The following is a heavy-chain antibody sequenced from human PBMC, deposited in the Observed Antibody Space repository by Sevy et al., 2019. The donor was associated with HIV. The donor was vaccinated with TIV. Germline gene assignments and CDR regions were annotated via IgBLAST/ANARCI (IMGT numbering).Heavy chain of an antibody. V-gene: IGHV1-2*02. CDR2: INPNSGGT. CDR1: GYTFTGYY. D-gene: IGHD2-2*01. Sequence: ASVKVSCKASGYTFTGYYMHWVRQAPGQGLEWMGWINPNSGGTNYAQKFQGRVTMTRDTSISTAYMELSRLRSDDTAVYYCARVGGCSSTSYYWYFDLWGRGTLVTVSS. J-gene: IGHJ2*01. CDR3: ARVGGCSSTSYYWYFDL.